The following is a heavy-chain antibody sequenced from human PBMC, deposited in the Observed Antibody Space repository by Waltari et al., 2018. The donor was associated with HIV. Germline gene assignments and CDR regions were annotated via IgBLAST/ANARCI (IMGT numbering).Heavy chain of an antibody. CDR1: GYTFTGYY. CDR3: ARDYSSGYEFWNGDYYYYGMDV. V-gene: IGHV1-2*06. CDR2: INPNSGGT. D-gene: IGHD3-3*01. J-gene: IGHJ6*02. Sequence: QVQLVQSGAEVKKPGASMKVSCKASGYTFTGYYMHWVRQAPGQGLEWMGRINPNSGGTDYAQKFQGRVTMTRDTSISTAYMELSRLRSDDTAMYYCARDYSSGYEFWNGDYYYYGMDVWGQGTTVTVSS.